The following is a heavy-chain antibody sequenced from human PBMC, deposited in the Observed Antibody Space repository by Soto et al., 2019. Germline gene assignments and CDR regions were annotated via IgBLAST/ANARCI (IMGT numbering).Heavy chain of an antibody. J-gene: IGHJ4*02. D-gene: IGHD3-16*01. CDR3: AGRLTTAASLDY. Sequence: VQLVESGGGLIQPGGSLRLSCAASGFSVSNNHMTWVRQAAGKGLEWVSLIHGGGSTYYADSVKGRFTISRDNSKNTLYLQIASLRAEDTAIYYCAGRLTTAASLDYWGQGTLVTVSA. CDR1: GFSVSNNH. CDR2: IHGGGST. V-gene: IGHV3-53*01.